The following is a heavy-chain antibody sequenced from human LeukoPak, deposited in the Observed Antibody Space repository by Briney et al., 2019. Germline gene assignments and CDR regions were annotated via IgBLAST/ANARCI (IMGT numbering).Heavy chain of an antibody. V-gene: IGHV3-33*01. CDR2: IWYDGSSK. Sequence: PGGSLRLSCATSGFTFSSYGMHWVRQAPGKGLEWVAVIWYDGSSKYYADSVKGRFTISRDNSKNTLYLQMNSLRAEDTAVYYCRIAVAGTDYWGQGTLVTVSS. CDR3: RIAVAGTDY. J-gene: IGHJ4*02. CDR1: GFTFSSYG. D-gene: IGHD6-19*01.